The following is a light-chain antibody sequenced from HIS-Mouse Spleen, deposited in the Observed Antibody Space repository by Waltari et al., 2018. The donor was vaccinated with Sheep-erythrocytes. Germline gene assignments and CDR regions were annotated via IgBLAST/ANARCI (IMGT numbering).Light chain of an antibody. V-gene: IGLV2-11*01. CDR3: CSYAGSYNHV. J-gene: IGLJ1*01. Sequence: QSALTQPHPVSGSPGQSVTISCTGTSSDVGGDNYVSWYQQHPGKAPKLMIYDVSKRPSGVPDRFSGSKSGNTASLTISGLQAEDEADYYCCSYAGSYNHVFATGTKLTVL. CDR2: DVS. CDR1: SSDVGGDNY.